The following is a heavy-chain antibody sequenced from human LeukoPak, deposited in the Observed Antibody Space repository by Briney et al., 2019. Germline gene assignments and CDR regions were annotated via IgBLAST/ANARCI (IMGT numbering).Heavy chain of an antibody. CDR1: GFTLGNYA. CDR3: AKVKIGTTGTFDH. J-gene: IGHJ4*02. Sequence: PPGGSLRLSCIASGFTLGNYAMSWVRQAPGKGLAWVSTISSGGSTYYADSVKGRFTISRDNSKNTLYLQMNSLRAEDTAVHYCAKVKIGTTGTFDHWGQGTLVTVSS. D-gene: IGHD1-1*01. CDR2: ISSGGST. V-gene: IGHV3-23*01.